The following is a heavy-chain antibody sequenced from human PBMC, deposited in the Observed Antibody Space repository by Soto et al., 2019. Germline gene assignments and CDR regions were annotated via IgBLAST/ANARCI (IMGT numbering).Heavy chain of an antibody. D-gene: IGHD6-19*01. CDR3: ARQNDLQWLVRGSWFDP. J-gene: IGHJ5*02. CDR1: NGSLSSNY. CDR2: IYYSGST. V-gene: IGHV4-59*08. Sequence: PSETLSLTCTVSNGSLSSNYWSWIRQSPGKGLEWIGNIYYSGSTNYNPSLKSRVTMSVDTSKNQFTLKLSSVTAADTGVYFCARQNDLQWLVRGSWFDPWGQGILVTVSS.